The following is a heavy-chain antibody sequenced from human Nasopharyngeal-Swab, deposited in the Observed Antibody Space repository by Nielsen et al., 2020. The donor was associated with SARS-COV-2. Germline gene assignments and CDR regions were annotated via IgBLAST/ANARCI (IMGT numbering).Heavy chain of an antibody. CDR2: INHSGST. Sequence: SETLSLTCAVYGGSFSGYYWSWIRQPPGKGLEWIGEINHSGSTNYNPSLMSRVTISVDTSKNQFSLKLSSVTAADTAVYYCASRKYYYDSSGYFNYYYYYGMDVWGQGTTVTVSS. J-gene: IGHJ6*02. CDR3: ASRKYYYDSSGYFNYYYYYGMDV. CDR1: GGSFSGYY. D-gene: IGHD3-22*01. V-gene: IGHV4-34*01.